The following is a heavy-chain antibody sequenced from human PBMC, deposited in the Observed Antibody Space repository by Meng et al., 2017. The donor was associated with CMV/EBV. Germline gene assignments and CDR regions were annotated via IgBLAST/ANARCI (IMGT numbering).Heavy chain of an antibody. Sequence: QWREGRLKPRETLPLTCAVYGGSFIGDDWSWIRQPPGKGLEWIGEINHSGSTNYNPSLKSRVTISVDTSKNQFSLKLSSVTAADTAVYYCARGVGGWFDPWGQGTLVTVSS. D-gene: IGHD1-26*01. CDR1: GGSFIGDD. V-gene: IGHV4-34*01. CDR3: ARGVGGWFDP. CDR2: INHSGST. J-gene: IGHJ5*02.